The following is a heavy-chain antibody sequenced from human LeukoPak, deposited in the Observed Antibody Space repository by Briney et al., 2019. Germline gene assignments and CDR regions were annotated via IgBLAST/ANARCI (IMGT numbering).Heavy chain of an antibody. CDR2: LYSGGST. D-gene: IGHD3-16*01. CDR1: GLPVSNKY. V-gene: IGHV3-66*01. Sequence: GGSLRLSCADSGLPVSNKYMTWVRRAPGKGLEWVSVLYSGGSTYYADSVKGRFTISTDNAKNTMNLQMNSLRAEDTAVYYCARGADYGMDVWGQGTTVTVSS. J-gene: IGHJ6*02. CDR3: ARGADYGMDV.